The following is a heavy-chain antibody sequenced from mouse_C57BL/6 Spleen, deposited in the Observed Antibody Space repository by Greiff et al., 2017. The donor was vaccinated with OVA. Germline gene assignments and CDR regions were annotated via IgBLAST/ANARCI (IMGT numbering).Heavy chain of an antibody. CDR1: GFSLTSYG. CDR2: IWSDGST. V-gene: IGHV2-6-1*01. CDR3: ARHDYYGSSYYAMDY. Sequence: VKLVESGPGLVAPSQSLSITCTVSGFSLTSYGVHWVRQPPGKGLEWLVVIWSDGSTTYNSALKSRLSISKDNSKSQVFLKMNSLQTDDTAMYYCARHDYYGSSYYAMDYWGQGTSVTVSS. J-gene: IGHJ4*01. D-gene: IGHD1-1*01.